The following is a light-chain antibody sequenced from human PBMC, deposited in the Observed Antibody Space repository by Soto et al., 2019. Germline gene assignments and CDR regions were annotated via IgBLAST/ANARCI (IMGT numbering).Light chain of an antibody. CDR1: SPNIGSNT. Sequence: QSVLTQSPSASGTPGQRVTISCSGSSPNIGSNTVNWYQQLPGTAPKLLIYSNDQRPSGVPDRFSASKSGTSASLAISGLQSEDEADYYCAAWDDSLNGYVLGTGTKV. J-gene: IGLJ1*01. V-gene: IGLV1-44*01. CDR3: AAWDDSLNGYV. CDR2: SND.